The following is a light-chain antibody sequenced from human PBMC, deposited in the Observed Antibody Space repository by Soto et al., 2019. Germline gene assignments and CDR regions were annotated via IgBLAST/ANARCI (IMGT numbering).Light chain of an antibody. J-gene: IGKJ1*01. CDR1: QGVSSN. V-gene: IGKV3-15*01. Sequence: EVLMTQSPATLSVSPGERVTLSCMASQGVSSNLAWYQQRPGQAPRLLIYGASTRATGIPARFRGSGSGTEFTLTISSLQSEDFAVYSCQQYNNWPPTFGQGTKVDIK. CDR2: GAS. CDR3: QQYNNWPPT.